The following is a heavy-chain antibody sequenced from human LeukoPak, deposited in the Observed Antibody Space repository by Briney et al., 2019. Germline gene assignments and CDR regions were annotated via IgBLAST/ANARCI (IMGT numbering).Heavy chain of an antibody. D-gene: IGHD6-6*01. Sequence: PGGSLRLSCAASGFTFSDYYMSWIRQAPGKGLEWISYISNSGSTIYYADSVKGRFTISRDNAKNSLFLQMNSLGADDTAVYYCARGRWQLVPFDYWGQGTLVTVSS. CDR2: ISNSGSTI. V-gene: IGHV3-11*04. CDR1: GFTFSDYY. CDR3: ARGRWQLVPFDY. J-gene: IGHJ4*02.